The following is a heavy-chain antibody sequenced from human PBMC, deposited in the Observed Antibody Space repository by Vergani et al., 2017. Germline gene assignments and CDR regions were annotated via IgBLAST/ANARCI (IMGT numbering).Heavy chain of an antibody. D-gene: IGHD3-10*01. CDR1: GYTFTSYG. V-gene: IGHV1-18*04. CDR2: ISAYNGNT. J-gene: IGHJ6*02. CDR3: ARNYGSGSSSYYGMDV. Sequence: QVQLVQSGAEVKKPGASVKVSCKASGYTFTSYGISWVRQAPGQGLEWMGWISAYNGNTNYAQKLQGRVTMTTDTSTSTAYMELSSLRSEDTAVYYCARNYGSGSSSYYGMDVWGQGTTVTVSS.